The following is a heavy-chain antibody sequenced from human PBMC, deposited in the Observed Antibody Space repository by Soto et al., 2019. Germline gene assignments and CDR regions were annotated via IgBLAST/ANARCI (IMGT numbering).Heavy chain of an antibody. D-gene: IGHD6-13*01. CDR2: IYKSGST. J-gene: IGHJ6*02. Sequence: SETLSLTCAVSGGSLSSSAYSWSWIRQPPGRSLEWIGFIYKSGSTYYNPSLKSRVTISVDKSKNQFSLKLSSVTAADTAVYYCARDSSSWYYYYYYGMDVWGQGTTVT. CDR3: ARDSSSWYYYYYYGMDV. V-gene: IGHV4-30-2*01. CDR1: GGSLSSSAYS.